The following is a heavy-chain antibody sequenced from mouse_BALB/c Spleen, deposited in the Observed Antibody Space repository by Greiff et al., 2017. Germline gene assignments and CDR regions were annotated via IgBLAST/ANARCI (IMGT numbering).Heavy chain of an antibody. CDR1: GYSIPSDYA. CDR3: ARYDYDGWCAY. Sequence: EVQLQQSGPGLVKPSQSLSLTCTVTGYSIPSDYAWNWLRQFPGNKLEWMGYISYSGSNSYNPSLKSRISITRDTSKNQFVLPLNSVTTEDTATYYCARYDYDGWCAYWGQGTLVTVSA. D-gene: IGHD2-4*01. CDR2: ISYSGSN. J-gene: IGHJ3*01. V-gene: IGHV3-2*02.